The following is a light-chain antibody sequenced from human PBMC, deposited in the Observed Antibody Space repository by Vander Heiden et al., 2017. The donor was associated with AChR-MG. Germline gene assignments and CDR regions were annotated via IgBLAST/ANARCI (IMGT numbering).Light chain of an antibody. V-gene: IGKV1-27*01. CDR3: QKDNSAPWT. CDR1: QGISNS. Sequence: DIQMTQSPSSLSASVGDRVTVTCRASQGISNSLAWYQQRPGKVPKLLIYAASTLQPGVPSRFSGSGSGTDFTLTISSLQPEDVATYYCQKDNSAPWTFGQGTKVELK. CDR2: AAS. J-gene: IGKJ1*01.